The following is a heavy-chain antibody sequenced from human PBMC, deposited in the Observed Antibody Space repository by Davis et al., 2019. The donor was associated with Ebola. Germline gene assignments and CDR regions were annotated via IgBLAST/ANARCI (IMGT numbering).Heavy chain of an antibody. CDR1: GGSFSGYY. CDR2: INHSGST. CDR3: ARAFTGIAARPGHYYYGMDV. D-gene: IGHD6-6*01. J-gene: IGHJ6*04. Sequence: MPGGSLRLSCAVYGGSFSGYYWSWIRQPPGKGLEWIGEINHSGSTNYNPSLKSRVTISVDTSKNQFSLKLSSVTAADTAVYYCARAFTGIAARPGHYYYGMDVWGKGTTVTVSS. V-gene: IGHV4-34*01.